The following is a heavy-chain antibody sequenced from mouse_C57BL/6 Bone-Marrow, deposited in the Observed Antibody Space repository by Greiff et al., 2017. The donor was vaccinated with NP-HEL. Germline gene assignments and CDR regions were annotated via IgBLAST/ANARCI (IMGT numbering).Heavy chain of an antibody. CDR1: GYTFTGYW. V-gene: IGHV1-9*01. J-gene: IGHJ2*01. CDR3: ARKDGNYEEFDN. CDR2: ILPGSGSP. Sequence: VQLQQSGAELMKPGASVKLSCKATGYTFTGYWIEWVKQRPGHGLEWIGEILPGSGSPYYNEKFNGKATLTADTSSNTAYRQLSSLTTEESAIFYCARKDGNYEEFDNGGQGTTLTVSS. D-gene: IGHD2-1*01.